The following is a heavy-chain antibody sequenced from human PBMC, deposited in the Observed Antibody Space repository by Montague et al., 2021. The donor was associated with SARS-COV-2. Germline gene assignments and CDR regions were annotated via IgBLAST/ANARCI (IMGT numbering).Heavy chain of an antibody. Sequence: SLRLSCAASGFTFGSFAMTWVRQAPGKGLEWVSTIFGSGSGTYFADSVKGRFSISRDNSKNTLYLHMTGLGVDDTALYYCTRNAGVAPIVYWYFGIWGHGTLVSVSS. V-gene: IGHV3-23*05. J-gene: IGHJ2*01. D-gene: IGHD3-3*01. CDR1: GFTFGSFA. CDR2: IFGSGSGT. CDR3: TRNAGVAPIVYWYFGI.